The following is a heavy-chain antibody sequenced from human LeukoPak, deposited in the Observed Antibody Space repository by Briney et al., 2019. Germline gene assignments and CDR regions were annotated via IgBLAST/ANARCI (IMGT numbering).Heavy chain of an antibody. CDR3: AILDGYNSPRVEYYYMDV. CDR2: INPSGGST. J-gene: IGHJ6*03. V-gene: IGHV1-46*01. CDR1: GYTFTSYY. D-gene: IGHD5-24*01. Sequence: ASVKVSCKASGYTFTSYYMHWVRQAPGQGLEWMGLINPSGGSTSYAQKFQGRVTMTRDTSISTAYMELSRLRSDDTAVYYCAILDGYNSPRVEYYYMDVWGKGTTVTVSS.